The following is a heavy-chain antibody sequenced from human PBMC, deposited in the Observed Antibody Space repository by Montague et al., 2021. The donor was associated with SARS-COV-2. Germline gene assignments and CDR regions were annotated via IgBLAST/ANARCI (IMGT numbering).Heavy chain of an antibody. Sequence: SETLSLTCTVSGDSVSSGAYYWSWIRQPPGKGLEWIAYIYYSGNTYTKYNPSLESRVSISVDTSKNRFSLKLTSGSAADTAVYYCAREYFDSSGLVWIDPWGQGTLVIVSS. V-gene: IGHV4-61*08. D-gene: IGHD3-22*01. CDR3: AREYFDSSGLVWIDP. J-gene: IGHJ5*02. CDR1: GDSVSSGAYY. CDR2: IYYSGNTYT.